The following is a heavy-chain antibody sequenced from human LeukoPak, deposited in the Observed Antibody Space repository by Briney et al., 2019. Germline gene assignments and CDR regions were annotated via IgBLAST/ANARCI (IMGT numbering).Heavy chain of an antibody. D-gene: IGHD6-19*01. V-gene: IGHV4-34*01. CDR3: ARGPNSTGWYPH. J-gene: IGHJ4*02. Sequence: SETLSLTCAVYGASFNVYYWTWIRQLPGKGLEWIGEINHIGSTNYNPSLKSRVTISVDTSKNQFSLKLTSVTAADAAIYYCARGPNSTGWYPHWGQGTLVTVSS. CDR2: INHIGST. CDR1: GASFNVYY.